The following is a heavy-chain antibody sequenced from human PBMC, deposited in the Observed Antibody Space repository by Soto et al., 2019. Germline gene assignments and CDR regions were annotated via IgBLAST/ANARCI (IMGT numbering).Heavy chain of an antibody. CDR2: IYYSGST. Sequence: PSETLSLTCTVSGGSISSYYWSWIRQPPGKGLEWIGYIYYSGSTNYNPSLKSRVTISVDTSKKQFSLKLSSVTAADTAVYYCARARFGEGYYYYMDVWGKGTTVTVSS. D-gene: IGHD3-16*01. V-gene: IGHV4-59*01. J-gene: IGHJ6*03. CDR3: ARARFGEGYYYYMDV. CDR1: GGSISSYY.